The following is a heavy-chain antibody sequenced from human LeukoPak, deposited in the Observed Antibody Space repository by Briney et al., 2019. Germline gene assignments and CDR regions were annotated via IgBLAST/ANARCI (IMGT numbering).Heavy chain of an antibody. V-gene: IGHV3-7*04. CDR3: VRGNY. J-gene: IGHJ4*02. CDR2: IKADGSEK. Sequence: HPGGSLRLSCAASGFTFTDYLMTWVRQAPGKGLEWVADIKADGSEKYYVDSVKGRFTIIRDNAKNSLYLQMNSLRAEDTAVYYCVRGNYWGQGTLVTVSS. CDR1: GFTFTDYL.